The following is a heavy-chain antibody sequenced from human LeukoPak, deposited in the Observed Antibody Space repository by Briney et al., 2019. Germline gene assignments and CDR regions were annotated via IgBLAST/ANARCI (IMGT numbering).Heavy chain of an antibody. V-gene: IGHV1-2*02. CDR3: ARVSGDYDNWFDP. J-gene: IGHJ5*02. D-gene: IGHD4-17*01. CDR2: INPNSGGT. CDR1: GYTFTGYY. Sequence: ASVKVSCKASGYTFTGYYMHRVRQAPGQGLEWMGWINPNSGGTNYAQKFQGRVTMTRDTSISTAYMELSRLRSDDTAVYYCARVSGDYDNWFDPWGQGTLVAVSS.